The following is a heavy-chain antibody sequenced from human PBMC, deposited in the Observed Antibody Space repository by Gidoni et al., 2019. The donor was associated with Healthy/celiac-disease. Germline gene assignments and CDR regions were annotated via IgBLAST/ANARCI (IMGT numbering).Heavy chain of an antibody. J-gene: IGHJ5*02. CDR2: IKQDGSEK. CDR1: GFTFSSYW. CDR3: ARDMYSSGWYRFDP. D-gene: IGHD6-19*01. Sequence: EVQLVESGGGLVQPGGSLRLSCAASGFTFSSYWMSWVRQAPGKGLEWVANIKQDGSEKYYVDSVKGRFTISRDNAKNSLYLQMNSLRAEDTAVYYCARDMYSSGWYRFDPWGQGTLVTVSS. V-gene: IGHV3-7*04.